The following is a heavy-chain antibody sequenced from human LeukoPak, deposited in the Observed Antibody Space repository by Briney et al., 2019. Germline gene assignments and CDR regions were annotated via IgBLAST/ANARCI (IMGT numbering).Heavy chain of an antibody. J-gene: IGHJ3*02. V-gene: IGHV3-15*01. CDR2: IKSKTDGGTT. CDR3: TTDSVYYDFWSASEAFDI. Sequence: GGSLRLSCAASGCTFSNAWMSWVRQAPAKGLEWVGRIKSKTDGGTTDYAAPVKGRFTISRDDSKNTLYLQMNSLKTEDTAVYFSTTDSVYYDFWSASEAFDIWGQGTMVTVSS. CDR1: GCTFSNAW. D-gene: IGHD3-3*01.